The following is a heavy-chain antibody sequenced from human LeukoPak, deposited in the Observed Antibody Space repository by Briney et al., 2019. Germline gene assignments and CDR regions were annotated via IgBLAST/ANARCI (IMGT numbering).Heavy chain of an antibody. J-gene: IGHJ4*02. D-gene: IGHD6-13*01. Sequence: GSLRLSCAASEFTFFTYWMSWIRQPPGKGLEWIGEINHSGSTNYNPSLKSRVTISVDTSKNQFSLKLSSVTAADTAVYYCARRRGASGGRSWPPRYWGQGTLVTVSS. CDR2: INHSGST. CDR3: ARRRGASGGRSWPPRY. V-gene: IGHV4-34*01. CDR1: EFTFFTYW.